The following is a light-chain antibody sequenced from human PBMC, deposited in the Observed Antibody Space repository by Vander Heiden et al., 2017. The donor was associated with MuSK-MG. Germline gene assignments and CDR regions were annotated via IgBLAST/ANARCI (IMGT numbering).Light chain of an antibody. V-gene: IGKV1-33*01. CDR2: DAS. CDR3: QQYDHPPGT. J-gene: IGKJ3*01. CDR1: QDISIC. Sequence: DIQMTQSPSSLSASVGDRVTITCQASQDISICLNWYQQKPGKAPKLLIYDASNLETGVPSRFSGSGSGTDFTFTISSLQPEDIATYYCQQYDHPPGTFGPGTKVDI.